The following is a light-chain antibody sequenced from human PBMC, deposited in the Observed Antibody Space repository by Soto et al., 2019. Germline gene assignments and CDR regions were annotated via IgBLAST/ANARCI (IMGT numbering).Light chain of an antibody. CDR1: SSDVGGYKY. V-gene: IGLV2-14*01. CDR3: SSYTSSSTLPYV. CDR2: EVS. J-gene: IGLJ1*01. Sequence: QSALTQPASVSGSPGQSITIPCTGTSSDVGGYKYVSWYQQHPGKAPKLMIYEVSNRPSGVSNRFSGSKSGNTASLTISGLQTEDEADYYCSSYTSSSTLPYVFGTGTKLTVL.